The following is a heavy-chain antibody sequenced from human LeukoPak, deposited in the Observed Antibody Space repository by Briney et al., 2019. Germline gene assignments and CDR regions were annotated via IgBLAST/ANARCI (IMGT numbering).Heavy chain of an antibody. Sequence: ASVKVSCKASGGTFSSYAISWVRQAPGQGLEWMGGIIPIFGTANYAQKFQGRVTITADESTSTAYMELSSLRSEDTAVYYCARDTIVVPASGDAFDIWGQGTMVTVSS. J-gene: IGHJ3*02. V-gene: IGHV1-69*13. CDR2: IIPIFGTA. CDR3: ARDTIVVPASGDAFDI. D-gene: IGHD2-2*01. CDR1: GGTFSSYA.